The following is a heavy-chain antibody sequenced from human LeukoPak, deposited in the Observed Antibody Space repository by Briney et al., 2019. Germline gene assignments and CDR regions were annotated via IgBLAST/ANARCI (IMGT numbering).Heavy chain of an antibody. CDR3: AGHDSSGTYFQH. D-gene: IGHD6-19*01. CDR2: IYYSGST. Sequence: SETLSLTCTVSGGSISGYYWSWIRQPPGKGLEWIGYIYYSGSTNYNPSLKSRVTMSVDTSKNQFSLKLSSVTAADTAVYYCAGHDSSGTYFQHWGQGTLVTVSS. V-gene: IGHV4-59*01. CDR1: GGSISGYY. J-gene: IGHJ1*01.